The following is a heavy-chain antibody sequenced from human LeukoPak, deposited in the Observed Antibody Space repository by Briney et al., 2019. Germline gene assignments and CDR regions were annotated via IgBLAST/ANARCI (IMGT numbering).Heavy chain of an antibody. V-gene: IGHV3-23*01. D-gene: IGHD6-19*01. J-gene: IGHJ4*02. CDR2: IRGAXGGT. CDR3: AKAFSSGWSPFDY. CDR1: GFTINTFT. Sequence: GGSLRLSCAASGFTINTFTMXXVRQAPGKXXXXXXTIRGAXGGTYYAXSXKGRFTISRDNFENTLYLQMNYLREEDTALYYCAKAFSSGWSPFDYWGQGALVTVSS.